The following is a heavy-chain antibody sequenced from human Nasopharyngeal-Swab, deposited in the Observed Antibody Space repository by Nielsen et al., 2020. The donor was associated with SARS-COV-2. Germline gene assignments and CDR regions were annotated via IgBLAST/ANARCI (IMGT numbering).Heavy chain of an antibody. Sequence: GGSLRLSCAASGLSVSSNYMSWVRKAPGKGLEWVSIIYPGGSTYYADSVKGRFTISRDSSWNTLYLQMNSLTAEDTAVYYCARVLDGYNGFDYWGQGTLVTVSS. J-gene: IGHJ4*02. CDR1: GLSVSSNY. CDR2: IYPGGST. V-gene: IGHV3-53*01. D-gene: IGHD5-24*01. CDR3: ARVLDGYNGFDY.